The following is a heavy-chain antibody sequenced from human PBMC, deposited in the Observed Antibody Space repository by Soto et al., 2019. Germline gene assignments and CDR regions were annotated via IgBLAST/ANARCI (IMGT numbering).Heavy chain of an antibody. J-gene: IGHJ4*02. CDR1: GFTFTSSA. V-gene: IGHV1-58*01. CDR3: AADALVVPAAVVFDY. Sequence: SVKVSCKASGFTFTSSAVQWVRQARGQRLEWIGWIVVGSGNTNYAQKFQERVTITRDMSTSTAYMELSSLRSEDTAVYYCAADALVVPAAVVFDYWGQGTLVTVSS. CDR2: IVVGSGNT. D-gene: IGHD2-2*01.